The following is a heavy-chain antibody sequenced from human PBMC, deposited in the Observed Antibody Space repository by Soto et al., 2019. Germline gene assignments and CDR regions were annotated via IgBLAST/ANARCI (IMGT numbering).Heavy chain of an antibody. J-gene: IGHJ5*02. Sequence: GASVKVSCKASGYTFTSYGISWVRQAPGQGLEWMGWISAYNGNTNYAQKLQGRVTMTTDTSTSTAYMELRSLRSDDTAVYYCARDGYDFWSGYPTPNWFDPWGQGTLVTVSS. CDR1: GYTFTSYG. D-gene: IGHD3-3*01. V-gene: IGHV1-18*04. CDR2: ISAYNGNT. CDR3: ARDGYDFWSGYPTPNWFDP.